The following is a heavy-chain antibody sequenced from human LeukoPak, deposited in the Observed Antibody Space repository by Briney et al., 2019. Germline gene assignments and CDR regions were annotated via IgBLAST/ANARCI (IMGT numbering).Heavy chain of an antibody. J-gene: IGHJ4*02. V-gene: IGHV3-21*01. Sequence: SGGSLRLSCAASGFTFSSYSMNWVRQAPGRGLEWVSSISSSSSYIYYADSVKGRFTISRDNSKNTLYLQMNSLRAEDTAVYYSGTGMLDYWGQGTLVTVSS. D-gene: IGHD3/OR15-3a*01. CDR3: GTGMLDY. CDR2: ISSSSSYI. CDR1: GFTFSSYS.